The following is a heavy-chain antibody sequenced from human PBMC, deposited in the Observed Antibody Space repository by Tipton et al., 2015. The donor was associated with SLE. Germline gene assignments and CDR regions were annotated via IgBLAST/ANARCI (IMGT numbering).Heavy chain of an antibody. CDR2: INHSGST. J-gene: IGHJ4*02. CDR3: AEYTGWAFDY. Sequence: GLVKPSETLSLTCDVYGGFLRDYFWSWIRQPPGKGLEWIGEINHSGSTNYNPSLKSRVTISADTSKNQFSLKLSSVTAADTAVYYCAEYTGWAFDYWGQGALVTVSS. CDR1: GGFLRDYF. D-gene: IGHD6-19*01. V-gene: IGHV4-34*01.